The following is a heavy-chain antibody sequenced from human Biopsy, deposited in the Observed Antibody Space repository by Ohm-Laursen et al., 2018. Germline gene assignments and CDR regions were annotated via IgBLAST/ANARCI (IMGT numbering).Heavy chain of an antibody. D-gene: IGHD1-26*01. Sequence: GTLSLTWTVSGGSISSYYWSWIRQPPGKGLEWIGYIYYTGSTNYNPSLKSRVTISADTSMNHLSLRLTSVTAADTAVYYCARHAPSYSGSYWRYFDLWGRGTLVTVST. CDR2: IYYTGST. CDR3: ARHAPSYSGSYWRYFDL. V-gene: IGHV4-59*08. J-gene: IGHJ2*01. CDR1: GGSISSYY.